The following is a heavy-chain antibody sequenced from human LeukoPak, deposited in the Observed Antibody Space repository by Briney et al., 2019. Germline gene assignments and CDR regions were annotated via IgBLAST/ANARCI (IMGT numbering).Heavy chain of an antibody. D-gene: IGHD3-3*01. Sequence: VASVKVSCKASGYTFTGYYMHWVRQAPGQGLEWMGWINPNSGGTNYAQKFQGRVTMTRDTSISTAYMELSRLRSDDTAVYYCARLWVYYDFWSGTTQGFDYWGQGTLVTVSS. CDR3: ARLWVYYDFWSGTTQGFDY. CDR1: GYTFTGYY. V-gene: IGHV1-2*02. CDR2: INPNSGGT. J-gene: IGHJ4*02.